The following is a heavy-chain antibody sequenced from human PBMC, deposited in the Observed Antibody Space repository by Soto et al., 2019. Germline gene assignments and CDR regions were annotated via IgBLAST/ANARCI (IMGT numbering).Heavy chain of an antibody. CDR2: ISGSGSGS. CDR3: VKDGYCGGDCYSEDY. Sequence: EVQLLESGGGLVQRGGSLRLSCAASGFTFYTHAMSWVRQAPGKGLEWVSTISGSGSGSFYADSVKGRFTISRDNSKNTLSPQMNGLRAEDTAVYYCVKDGYCGGDCYSEDYWGQGILVTVSS. D-gene: IGHD2-21*01. V-gene: IGHV3-23*01. J-gene: IGHJ4*02. CDR1: GFTFYTHA.